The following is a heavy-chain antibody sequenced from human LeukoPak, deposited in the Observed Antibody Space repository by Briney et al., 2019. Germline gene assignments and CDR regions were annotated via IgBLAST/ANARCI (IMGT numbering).Heavy chain of an antibody. V-gene: IGHV4-4*07. CDR1: GDSMRSFS. Sequence: SETLSLTCTVSGDSMRSFSWNWIRRPAGKGLEWIGRVYTYGTSSYHPSLRGRVTMSADTSKNHFSLIVSSVTAADMGVYYCARSYIGKDGYSYLDYWGQGTPVTVSS. CDR3: ARSYIGKDGYSYLDY. CDR2: VYTYGTS. J-gene: IGHJ4*02. D-gene: IGHD5-24*01.